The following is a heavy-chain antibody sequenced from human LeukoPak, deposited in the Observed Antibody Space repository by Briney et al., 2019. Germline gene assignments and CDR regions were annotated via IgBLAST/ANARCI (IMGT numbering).Heavy chain of an antibody. CDR2: IYYSGST. D-gene: IGHD2-2*02. CDR3: ARDQGVGCSSTSCYNVGRLKISNWFDP. J-gene: IGHJ5*02. CDR1: GGSISSSSYY. Sequence: SETLSLTCTVSGGSISSSSYYWGWIRQPPGKGLEWIGSIYYSGSTYYNPSLKSRVTISVDTSKNQFSLKLSSVTAADTAVYYCARDQGVGCSSTSCYNVGRLKISNWFDPWGQGTLVTVSS. V-gene: IGHV4-39*07.